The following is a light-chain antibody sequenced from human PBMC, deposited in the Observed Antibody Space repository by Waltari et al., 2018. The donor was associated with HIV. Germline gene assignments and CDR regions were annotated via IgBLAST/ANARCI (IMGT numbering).Light chain of an antibody. CDR3: QQYDNVPVT. CDR2: DAS. Sequence: DIQLSQSPSSLSASVGDRVTITCQASQDISSYLNWYQQKPGKAPKLLISDASDLETGVPSRFSGSGSGAHFTFTISSLQPADIATYYCQQYDNVPVTFGPGTKVEIK. CDR1: QDISSY. J-gene: IGKJ3*01. V-gene: IGKV1-33*01.